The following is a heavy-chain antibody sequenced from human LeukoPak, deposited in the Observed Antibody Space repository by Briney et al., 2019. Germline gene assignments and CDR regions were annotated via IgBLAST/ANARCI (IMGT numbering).Heavy chain of an antibody. CDR2: IYYSGST. V-gene: IGHV4-31*03. J-gene: IGHJ5*02. D-gene: IGHD6-13*01. CDR1: GGSISTPSYY. CDR3: ARSPQNLSSSWYVIWFDP. Sequence: SQTLSLTCTVSGGSISTPSYYWTWVRQHPGKGLEWIAYIYYSGSTYYNPSLKSRVTISVDTSKNQFSLKLSSVTAADTAVYYCARSPQNLSSSWYVIWFDPWGQGTLVTVSS.